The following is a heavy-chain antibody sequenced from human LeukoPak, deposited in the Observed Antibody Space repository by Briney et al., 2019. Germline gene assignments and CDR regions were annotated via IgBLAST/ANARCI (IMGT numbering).Heavy chain of an antibody. D-gene: IGHD6-13*01. CDR2: ISAYNGNT. Sequence: ASVKVSCKASGYTFTSYGISWVRQAPGQGLEWMGWISAYNGNTNYAQNLQGRVTMTRDTSTSTAYLELKSLRSDDTAVYYCARVPIGAAGTTAEGSYYYYYMDVWGKGTTVTVSS. J-gene: IGHJ6*03. CDR1: GYTFTSYG. CDR3: ARVPIGAAGTTAEGSYYYYYMDV. V-gene: IGHV1-18*01.